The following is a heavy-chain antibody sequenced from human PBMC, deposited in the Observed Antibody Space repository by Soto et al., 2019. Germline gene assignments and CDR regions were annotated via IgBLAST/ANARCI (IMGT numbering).Heavy chain of an antibody. J-gene: IGHJ4*02. CDR1: GFTFGDYA. CDR2: IRSKAYGGTT. V-gene: IGHV3-49*03. Sequence: GGSLRLSCTASGFTFGDYAMSWFRQAPGKGLEWVGFIRSKAYGGTTEYAASVKGRFTISRDDSKSIAYLQMNSLKTEDTAVYYCTRDTLRYFDWLLSAFDYWGQGTLVTVSS. CDR3: TRDTLRYFDWLLSAFDY. D-gene: IGHD3-9*01.